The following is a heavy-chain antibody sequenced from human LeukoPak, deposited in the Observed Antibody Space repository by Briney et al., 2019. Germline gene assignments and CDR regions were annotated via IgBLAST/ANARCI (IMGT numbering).Heavy chain of an antibody. J-gene: IGHJ3*02. CDR2: ISYDGSDK. CDR1: GFTFSSYG. CDR3: AKDFGYQAGAFDI. Sequence: PGRSLRLSCEASGFTFSSYGMHWVRQAPGKGLEWVAVISYDGSDKYYANSMKGRFTISRDNSKNTLYLQMNSLRAEDTALYYCAKDFGYQAGAFDIWGQGTMVTVSS. V-gene: IGHV3-30*18. D-gene: IGHD3-22*01.